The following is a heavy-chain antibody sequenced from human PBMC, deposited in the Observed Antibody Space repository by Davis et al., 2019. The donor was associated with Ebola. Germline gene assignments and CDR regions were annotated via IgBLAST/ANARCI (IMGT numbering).Heavy chain of an antibody. CDR1: GFTFSSYA. V-gene: IGHV3-23*01. D-gene: IGHD3-16*01. Sequence: PGGSLRLSCAASGFTFSSYAMSWVRQAPGKGLEWVACISGSGKTTYYADSVEGRFNISRDYSKNTLSLQMNSVRGEDTAVYYCAKDKGFWVPPDWFGPWGQGVQVTVSS. CDR2: ISGSGKTT. CDR3: AKDKGFWVPPDWFGP. J-gene: IGHJ5*02.